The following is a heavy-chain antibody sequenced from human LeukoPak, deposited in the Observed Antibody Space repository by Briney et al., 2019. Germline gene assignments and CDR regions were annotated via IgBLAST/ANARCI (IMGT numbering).Heavy chain of an antibody. V-gene: IGHV3-48*01. CDR2: ISSSSSTI. CDR1: GFTFSSYS. J-gene: IGHJ4*02. D-gene: IGHD3-3*01. Sequence: GGSLRLSCAASGFTFSSYSMNWVRQAPGKGLEWVSYISSSSSTIYYADSVKGRSTISRDNAQNSLYLQRNSLRAEDTAVYYCARDGWSTIFGVVITFDYWGQGTLVTVSS. CDR3: ARDGWSTIFGVVITFDY.